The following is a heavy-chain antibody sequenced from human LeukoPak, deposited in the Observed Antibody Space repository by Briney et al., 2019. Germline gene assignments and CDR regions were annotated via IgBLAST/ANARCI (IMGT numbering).Heavy chain of an antibody. J-gene: IGHJ4*02. CDR3: ARGTGYCTSTTCLLPFDY. Sequence: GGSLRLSCAASGFTFSTYWMHWARQAPGKGLECDSVIYSGGSTYYADSVKGRFTVSRDNSKNTLYLQMNSLRAEDTAMYYCARGTGYCTSTTCLLPFDYWGQGTLVTVSS. CDR2: IYSGGST. CDR1: GFTFSTYW. V-gene: IGHV3-53*01. D-gene: IGHD2-2*01.